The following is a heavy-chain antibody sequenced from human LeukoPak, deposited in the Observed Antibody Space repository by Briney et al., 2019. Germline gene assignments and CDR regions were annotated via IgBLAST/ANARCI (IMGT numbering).Heavy chain of an antibody. Sequence: PSETLSLTCTVSGGSINSYYWSWIRQPPGKGLEWIGYIYYSGSTNYNPSLKSRVTISVDTSKNQFSLKLSSVTAADTAVYYCARDSADYGDYNNDYWGQGTLVTVSS. CDR1: GGSINSYY. J-gene: IGHJ4*02. CDR2: IYYSGST. D-gene: IGHD4-17*01. V-gene: IGHV4-59*01. CDR3: ARDSADYGDYNNDY.